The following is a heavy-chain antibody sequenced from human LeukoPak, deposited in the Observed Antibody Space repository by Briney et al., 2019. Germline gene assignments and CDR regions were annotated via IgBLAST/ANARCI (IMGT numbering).Heavy chain of an antibody. D-gene: IGHD5-24*01. CDR1: GFTVSDYS. J-gene: IGHJ4*02. CDR2: IGIDSGNK. Sequence: GGSLRLSCAASGFTVSDYSRNWVRHAPGKGLEWISYIGIDSGNKNYADSVKGRFTISGDKAKNSLYLQMTSLRVEDTAVSYCARDYKYAFDNWGQGTLVTVSS. V-gene: IGHV3-48*01. CDR3: ARDYKYAFDN.